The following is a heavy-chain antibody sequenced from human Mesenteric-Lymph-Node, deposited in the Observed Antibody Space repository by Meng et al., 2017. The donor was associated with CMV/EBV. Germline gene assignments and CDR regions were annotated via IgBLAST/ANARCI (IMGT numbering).Heavy chain of an antibody. Sequence: SETLSLTCTVSGGSLSSYFWSWIRQPPGKGLEWIGYIYYSGRTNYNPSLKSRVTISVDTSKNQFSLKLSSVTAADTAVYYCARDRGGVTHFDYWGQGTLVTVSS. CDR1: GGSLSSYF. CDR3: ARDRGGVTHFDY. J-gene: IGHJ4*02. V-gene: IGHV4-59*01. CDR2: IYYSGRT. D-gene: IGHD3-16*01.